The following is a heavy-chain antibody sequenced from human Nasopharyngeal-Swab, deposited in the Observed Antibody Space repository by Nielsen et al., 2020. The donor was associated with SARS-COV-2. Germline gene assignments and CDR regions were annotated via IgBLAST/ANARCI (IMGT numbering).Heavy chain of an antibody. V-gene: IGHV4-61*01. CDR2: IYYSGST. CDR3: ARAQRYCSGGSCYFSSNYYFDY. D-gene: IGHD2-15*01. J-gene: IGHJ4*02. CDR1: GGSVSSGSYY. Sequence: SETLSLTCIVSGGSVSSGSYYWSWIRQPPGKGLEWIGYIYYSGSTNYNPSLKSRVTISVDTSKNQFSLKLSSVTAADTAVYYCARAQRYCSGGSCYFSSNYYFDYWGQGTLVTVSS.